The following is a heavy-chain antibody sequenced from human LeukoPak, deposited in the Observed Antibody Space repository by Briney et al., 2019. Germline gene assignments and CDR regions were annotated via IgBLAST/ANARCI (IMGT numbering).Heavy chain of an antibody. Sequence: GASVKVSCKASGYTFTSYGISWVRQAPGQGLEWMGWISAYNGNTNYAQKLQGRVTMTTDTSTSTAYMELRSLRSDDTAVYYCARVFRNVDIDGYYLDYWGQGTLVTVSS. CDR2: ISAYNGNT. CDR1: GYTFTSYG. D-gene: IGHD5-12*01. CDR3: ARVFRNVDIDGYYLDY. J-gene: IGHJ4*02. V-gene: IGHV1-18*01.